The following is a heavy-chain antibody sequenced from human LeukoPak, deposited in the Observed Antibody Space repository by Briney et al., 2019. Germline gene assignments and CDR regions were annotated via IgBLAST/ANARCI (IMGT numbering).Heavy chain of an antibody. V-gene: IGHV4-39*07. CDR3: AMTGNTIFGVVIFDY. CDR2: IYYSGIT. J-gene: IGHJ4*02. CDR1: GGSISTNTYY. Sequence: TSETLSLTCTVSGGSISTNTYYWAWIRQPPGKALEWIGSIYYSGITYYNPSLKSRVTISVDTSKNQFSLKLSSVTAADTAVYYCAMTGNTIFGVVIFDYWGQGTLVTVSS. D-gene: IGHD3-3*01.